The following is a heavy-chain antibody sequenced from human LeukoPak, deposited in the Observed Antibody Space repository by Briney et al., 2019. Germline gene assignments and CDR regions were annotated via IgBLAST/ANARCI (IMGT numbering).Heavy chain of an antibody. CDR3: ARGVVTAIVDYFDY. V-gene: IGHV4-30-2*01. J-gene: IGHJ4*02. Sequence: SETLSLTCDVSGGSISSGGYSWRWIRQPPGKGLEWIGYIYHSGSTYHNPSLKSRVTISVDRSKNQLSLKLRSVTAADTAVYYCARGVVTAIVDYFDYWGQGTLVTVSS. CDR2: IYHSGST. CDR1: GGSISSGGYS. D-gene: IGHD2-21*02.